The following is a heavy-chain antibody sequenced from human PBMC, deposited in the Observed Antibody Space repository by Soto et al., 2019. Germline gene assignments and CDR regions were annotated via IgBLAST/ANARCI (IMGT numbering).Heavy chain of an antibody. CDR2: ISSSSYT. CDR1: GFTFSDYY. J-gene: IGHJ5*02. Sequence: GGSLRLSCAASGFTFSDYYMSWIRQAPGKGLEWVSYISSSSYTNYADSVKGRFTISRDNAKNSLYLQMNSLRAEDTAVYYCARVPSYCSSTSCYLWFDPWGQGTLVTVSS. D-gene: IGHD2-2*01. V-gene: IGHV3-11*06. CDR3: ARVPSYCSSTSCYLWFDP.